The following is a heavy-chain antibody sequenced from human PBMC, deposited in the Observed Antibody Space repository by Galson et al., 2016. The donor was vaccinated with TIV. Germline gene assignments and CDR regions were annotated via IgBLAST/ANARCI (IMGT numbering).Heavy chain of an antibody. V-gene: IGHV3-30*02. J-gene: IGHJ5*02. CDR1: GFTFSRHG. D-gene: IGHD3-16*01. CDR2: IGPDGNDK. Sequence: SLRLSCAASGFTFSRHGIHWVRHTPGTGLEWVTFIGPDGNDKSYGDSVKGRFTISRDNSMSRIYLQMNDLRLEDTAIYYCARLGLNWFDPWGQGTQATVSS. CDR3: ARLGLNWFDP.